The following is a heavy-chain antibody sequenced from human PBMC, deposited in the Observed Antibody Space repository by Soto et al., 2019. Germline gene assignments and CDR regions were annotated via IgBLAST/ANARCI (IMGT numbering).Heavy chain of an antibody. D-gene: IGHD4-17*01. CDR2: IKSKTDGGTT. Sequence: EVQLVESGGGLVKPGGSLRLSCAASGFTFSNAWMSWVRQAPGKGLEWVGRIKSKTDGGTTDYAAPVKGRFTISRDDSKNTLYLQMNSLKTEDTAVYYSTTGDVDYDAFDIWGQGTMVTVSS. CDR3: TTGDVDYDAFDI. J-gene: IGHJ3*02. CDR1: GFTFSNAW. V-gene: IGHV3-15*01.